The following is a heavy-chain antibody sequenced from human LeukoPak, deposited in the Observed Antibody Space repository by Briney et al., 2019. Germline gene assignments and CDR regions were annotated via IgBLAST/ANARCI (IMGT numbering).Heavy chain of an antibody. J-gene: IGHJ3*02. CDR1: GFTVSNNY. CDR3: AREAYGDYHFDI. D-gene: IGHD4-17*01. CDR2: ISYDGSNE. V-gene: IGHV3-30-3*01. Sequence: PGGSLRLSCAASGFTVSNNYMSWVRQAPGKGLEWVAVISYDGSNEFYADSVKGRFTISRDNSKNTLYLQMNSLRAEDTAIYYCAREAYGDYHFDIWGQGTMVTVSS.